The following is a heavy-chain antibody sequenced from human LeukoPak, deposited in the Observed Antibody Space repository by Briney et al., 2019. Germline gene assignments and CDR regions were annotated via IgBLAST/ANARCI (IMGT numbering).Heavy chain of an antibody. J-gene: IGHJ4*02. D-gene: IGHD5-24*01. Sequence: GGSLRLSCEASGFTFIDYYMTWIRQAPGKGLEWISYISGRGTYTNYADSVKGRFTISRDNVKSLLYLQMNSLRVDDTAVYYCARSPWLQSPFGYWGQGVLVTVSS. CDR2: ISGRGTYT. CDR3: ARSPWLQSPFGY. CDR1: GFTFIDYY. V-gene: IGHV3-11*03.